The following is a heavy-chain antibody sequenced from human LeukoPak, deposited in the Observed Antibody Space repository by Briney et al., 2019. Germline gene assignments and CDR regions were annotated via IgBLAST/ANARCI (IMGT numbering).Heavy chain of an antibody. D-gene: IGHD7-27*01. Sequence: PSETLSLTCAVSGGSISSGGYSWSWIRQPPGKGLEWIGYIYHSGSIYYNPSLKSRVTISVDRSKNQFSLKLSSVTAADTAVYYCARTNWEYYFDYWGQGTLVTVSS. CDR1: GGSISSGGYS. CDR3: ARTNWEYYFDY. CDR2: IYHSGSI. J-gene: IGHJ4*02. V-gene: IGHV4-30-2*01.